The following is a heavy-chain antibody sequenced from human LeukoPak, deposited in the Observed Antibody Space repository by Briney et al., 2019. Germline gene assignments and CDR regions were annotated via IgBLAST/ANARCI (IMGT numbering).Heavy chain of an antibody. Sequence: PSETLSLTCTVSGGSISTTSYYWGWVRQPPGKGLEWIGNIYYSGGIYYNPSLKSRVTISLDTSKNQFSVKLSSMTAADTAVYYCARVSDCITTSCFDLDNWGQGTLVTVSS. D-gene: IGHD2-2*01. J-gene: IGHJ4*02. CDR2: IYYSGGI. V-gene: IGHV4-39*07. CDR1: GGSISTTSYY. CDR3: ARVSDCITTSCFDLDN.